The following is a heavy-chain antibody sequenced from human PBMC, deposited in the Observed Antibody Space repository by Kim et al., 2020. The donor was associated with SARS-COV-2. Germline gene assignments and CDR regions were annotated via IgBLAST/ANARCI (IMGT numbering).Heavy chain of an antibody. Sequence: SETLSLTCSVSGVSISTYYWSWIRQPAGKGLEWIGRVYINGITNYNPSLKSRITMSLDTSKNQFSLNLSSVTAADTAVYYCVRTGGMDVWGQGTTVIVSS. V-gene: IGHV4-4*07. D-gene: IGHD3-16*01. CDR2: VYINGIT. CDR3: VRTGGMDV. J-gene: IGHJ6*02. CDR1: GVSISTYY.